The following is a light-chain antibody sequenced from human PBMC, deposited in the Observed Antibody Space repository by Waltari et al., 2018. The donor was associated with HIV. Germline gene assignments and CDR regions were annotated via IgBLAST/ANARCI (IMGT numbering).Light chain of an antibody. CDR3: QQLNSYPLT. CDR1: QGISSY. CDR2: AAS. V-gene: IGKV1-9*01. J-gene: IGKJ4*01. Sequence: DIQLTQSSSFLSTSVGDRVTITCRASQGISSYLVWYQQKPGKAPQLLIYAASTLESGVPSRFSGSGSGTEFTLTISSLQPEDFATYYCQQLNSYPLTFGGGTKVDFK.